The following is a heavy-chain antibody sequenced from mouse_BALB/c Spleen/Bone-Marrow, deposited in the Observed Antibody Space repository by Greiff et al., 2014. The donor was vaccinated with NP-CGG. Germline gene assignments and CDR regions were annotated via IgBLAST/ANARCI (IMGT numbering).Heavy chain of an antibody. CDR2: ISGGTSTI. V-gene: IGHV5-17*02. CDR1: GFTFRSFG. Sequence: DVKLVESGGGLVQPGGYRKLSCAASGFTFRSFGMHWARQAPEKGLEWVAYISGGTSTIYYADTVKGRFTISRDNPNNTLFLQMTSLRSEDTAMYYCVRGGYYVPSYFDSWGQGTTLTVSS. CDR3: VRGGYYVPSYFDS. D-gene: IGHD2-3*01. J-gene: IGHJ2*01.